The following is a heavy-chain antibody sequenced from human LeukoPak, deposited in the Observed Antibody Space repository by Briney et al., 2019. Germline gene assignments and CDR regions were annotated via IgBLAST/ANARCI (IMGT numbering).Heavy chain of an antibody. CDR1: GDTLTELS. CDR2: FDPKEGER. Sequence: ASVKVSCKVSGDTLTELSMHWVRQAPGKGLEWMGGFDPKEGERVYAQNFQGRFTMTEDTSSGTAYMEPNSLRSEDTAVYYCTTREIVVEPAQTSMVRGVLWRSDFWGHGTLVTVSS. D-gene: IGHD3-10*01. V-gene: IGHV1-24*01. CDR3: TTREIVVEPAQTSMVRGVLWRSDF. J-gene: IGHJ4*01.